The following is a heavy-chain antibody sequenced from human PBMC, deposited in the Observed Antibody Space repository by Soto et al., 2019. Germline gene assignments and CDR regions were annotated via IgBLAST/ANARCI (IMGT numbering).Heavy chain of an antibody. CDR2: VYHSGST. CDR3: ATRITVFGLLIPPFDP. J-gene: IGHJ5*02. D-gene: IGHD3-3*01. Sequence: SETLSLTCVVSGYSISSAYYWGWIRQPPGKGLEWIGSVYHSGSTHYNPSLKSRVTMSVDTSKNQFSLRLSSVTAADTAIYYCATRITVFGLLIPPFDPWGQGTQVTVSS. CDR1: GYSISSAYY. V-gene: IGHV4-38-2*01.